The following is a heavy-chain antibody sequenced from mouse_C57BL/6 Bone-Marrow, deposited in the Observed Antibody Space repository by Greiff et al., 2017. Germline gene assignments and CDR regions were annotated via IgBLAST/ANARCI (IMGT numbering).Heavy chain of an antibody. CDR2: IDPENGDT. D-gene: IGHD2-10*01. CDR3: TTPTDTPN. Sequence: VQLQQSGAELVRPGASVKLSCTASGFNIKDDYMHWVKQRPEQGLEWIGWIDPENGDTEYASKFQGKATITADTSSNTAYLQLSSLTSEDTAVYYCTTPTDTPNWGQGTTRTVSS. V-gene: IGHV14-4*01. J-gene: IGHJ2*01. CDR1: GFNIKDDY.